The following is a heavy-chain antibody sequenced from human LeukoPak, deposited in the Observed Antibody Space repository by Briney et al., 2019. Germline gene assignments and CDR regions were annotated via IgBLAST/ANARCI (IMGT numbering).Heavy chain of an antibody. Sequence: PGGSLRLSCAASGLTFSGSAILWVRQASGKGLEWVGRIRNKANSYSTAYAASMKGRFTVSRDDSKNTAYLQMNSLKTEDTAVYYCTRADYGDYYYMDVWGKGTTVTVSS. V-gene: IGHV3-73*01. CDR1: GLTFSGSA. D-gene: IGHD4-17*01. CDR2: IRNKANSYST. CDR3: TRADYGDYYYMDV. J-gene: IGHJ6*03.